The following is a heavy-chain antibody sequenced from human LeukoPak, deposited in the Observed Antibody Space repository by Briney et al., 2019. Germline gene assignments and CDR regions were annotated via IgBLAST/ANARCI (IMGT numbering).Heavy chain of an antibody. V-gene: IGHV3-23*01. Sequence: PGGSLRLSCAASRFTFSNYAMSWVRPAPGKGLEWVSDTSGSGVSTYYADSVKGRFTISRDNSKNTLYLQMNSLRAEDTAVYYCAKYTSSSDYFDHWGQGTLATVSS. D-gene: IGHD6-6*01. J-gene: IGHJ4*02. CDR1: RFTFSNYA. CDR2: TSGSGVST. CDR3: AKYTSSSDYFDH.